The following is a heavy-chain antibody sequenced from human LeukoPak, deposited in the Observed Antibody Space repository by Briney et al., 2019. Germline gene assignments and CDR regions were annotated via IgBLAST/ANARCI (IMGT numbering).Heavy chain of an antibody. D-gene: IGHD3-10*01. V-gene: IGHV1-69*05. CDR3: ARDGSGSYYINPPDY. CDR2: IIPIFGTA. Sequence: GASVKVSCKASGYTFTSYAISWVRQAPGQGLEWMGGIIPIFGTANYAQKFQGRVTITTDESTSTAYMELSSLRSEDTAVYYCARDGSGSYYINPPDYWGQGTLVTVSS. CDR1: GYTFTSYA. J-gene: IGHJ4*02.